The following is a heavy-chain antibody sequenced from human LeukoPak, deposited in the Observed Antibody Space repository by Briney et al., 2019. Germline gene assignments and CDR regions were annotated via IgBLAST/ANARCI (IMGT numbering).Heavy chain of an antibody. CDR1: GYTFTSYG. CDR3: ARDPLSGSYHDEVDY. V-gene: IGHV1-18*01. D-gene: IGHD1-26*01. CDR2: ISAYNGNT. Sequence: GASVKVSCKASGYTFTSYGISWVRQAPGQGLEWMGWISAYNGNTNYAQKFQGRVTITADKSTSTAYMELSSLRSEDTAVYYCARDPLSGSYHDEVDYWGQGTLVTVSS. J-gene: IGHJ4*02.